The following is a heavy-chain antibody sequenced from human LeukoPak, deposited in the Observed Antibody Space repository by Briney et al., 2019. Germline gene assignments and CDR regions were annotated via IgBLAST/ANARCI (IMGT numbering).Heavy chain of an antibody. J-gene: IGHJ4*02. CDR1: GGSFSGYY. CDR3: ARGLGCSSTSCYFDY. V-gene: IGHV4-34*01. D-gene: IGHD2-2*01. Sequence: SETLSLTCAAYGGSFSGYYWSWIRQPPGKGLEWIGEINHSGSTNYNPSLKSRVTISVDTSKNQFSLKLSSVTAADTAVYYCARGLGCSSTSCYFDYWGQGTLVTASS. CDR2: INHSGST.